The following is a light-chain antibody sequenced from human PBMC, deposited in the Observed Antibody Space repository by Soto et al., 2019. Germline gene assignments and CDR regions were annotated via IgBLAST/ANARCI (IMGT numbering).Light chain of an antibody. CDR3: QQYGSSPWT. V-gene: IGKV3-20*01. CDR1: QTVSTTY. CDR2: GTS. Sequence: EIVLTQSPGTLSLSPGERATLSCRASQTVSTTYLAWYQQKPGQAPRLLISGTSSRATGIPDRFSGSGSGTDFTLTISRLEPEDFAVYYCQQYGSSPWTFGQGTKVEIK. J-gene: IGKJ1*01.